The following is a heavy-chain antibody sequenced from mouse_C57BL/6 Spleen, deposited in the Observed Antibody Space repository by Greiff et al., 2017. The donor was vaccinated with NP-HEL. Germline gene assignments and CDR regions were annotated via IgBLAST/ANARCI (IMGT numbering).Heavy chain of an antibody. CDR2: IYPRSGNT. D-gene: IGHD4-1*01. J-gene: IGHJ1*03. CDR1: GYTFTSYG. V-gene: IGHV1-81*01. Sequence: QVQLKQSGAELARPGASVKLSCKASGYTFTSYGISWVKQRTGQGLEWIGEIYPRSGNTYYNEKFKGKATLTADKSSSTAYMELRSLTSEDSAVYFCARGWDGDWYFDVWGTGTTVTVSS. CDR3: ARGWDGDWYFDV.